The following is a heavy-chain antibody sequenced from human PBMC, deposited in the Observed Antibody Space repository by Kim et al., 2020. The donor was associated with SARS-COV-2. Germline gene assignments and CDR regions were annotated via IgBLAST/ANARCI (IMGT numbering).Heavy chain of an antibody. CDR1: GYTFTSYG. CDR3: ASGSDSSGYYPTSFDY. V-gene: IGHV1-18*01. Sequence: ASVKVSCKASGYTFTSYGISWVRQAPGQGLEWMGWISAYNGNTNYAQKLQGRVTMTTDTSTSTAYMELRSLRSDDTAVYYCASGSDSSGYYPTSFDYWGQGTLVTVSS. J-gene: IGHJ4*02. D-gene: IGHD3-22*01. CDR2: ISAYNGNT.